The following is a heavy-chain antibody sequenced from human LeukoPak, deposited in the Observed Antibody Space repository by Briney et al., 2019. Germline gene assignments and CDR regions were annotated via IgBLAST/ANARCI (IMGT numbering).Heavy chain of an antibody. V-gene: IGHV3-9*03. D-gene: IGHD2-2*01. J-gene: IGHJ4*01. CDR1: GFTFDDYA. CDR2: ISWNSGSI. CDR3: AKGYCSSTSCSGDY. Sequence: GGSLRLSCAASGFTFDDYAMRWVRQAPGKGLEWVSGISWNSGSIAYADSVKGRFTISRDNAKNSLYLQMNSLRAEDMALYYCAKGYCSSTSCSGDYWGQGTLVTVSS.